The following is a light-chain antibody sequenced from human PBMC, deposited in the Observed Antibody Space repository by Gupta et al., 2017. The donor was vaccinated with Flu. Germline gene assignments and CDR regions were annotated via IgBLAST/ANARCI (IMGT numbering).Light chain of an antibody. J-gene: IGLJ2*01. Sequence: QSVLTQPPSVSASPGQKVTISCSGSSSNIGNNYVSWYQQLPGTAPKLLMYENHKRPSGIPDRFSGSKSGTSATLGITGLQTGDEADYYCGTWDSRLSAAVFGGGTKLTVL. CDR3: GTWDSRLSAAV. CDR2: ENH. V-gene: IGLV1-51*02. CDR1: SSNIGNNY.